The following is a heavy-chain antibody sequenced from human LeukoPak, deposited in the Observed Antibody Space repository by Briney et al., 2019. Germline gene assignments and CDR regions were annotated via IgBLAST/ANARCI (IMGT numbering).Heavy chain of an antibody. V-gene: IGHV3-74*01. CDR3: ARELYGDYAFDY. Sequence: GGSLILSCAASGFTFSTYWMHWVRHAPGKGLVWVSHINSDGSSTNYADSVKGRFTISRDNAKNTLYLQMNSLRAEDTAVYYCARELYGDYAFDYWGQGTLVTVSS. CDR2: INSDGSST. CDR1: GFTFSTYW. J-gene: IGHJ4*02. D-gene: IGHD4-17*01.